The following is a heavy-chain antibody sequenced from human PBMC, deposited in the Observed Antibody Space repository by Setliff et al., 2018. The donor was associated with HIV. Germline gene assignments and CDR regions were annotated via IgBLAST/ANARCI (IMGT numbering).Heavy chain of an antibody. D-gene: IGHD1-26*01. Sequence: ASETLSLTCTVSGDSVNDRSYFWGWIRQPPGKGLEWIGTFYYNGDSRYNPSLKSRVTISVDTSKSQFSLRLNSVTAADTAVYYCARHGRVSTPSAPFDYWGQGALVTVSS. J-gene: IGHJ4*02. CDR2: FYYNGDS. CDR1: GDSVNDRSYF. V-gene: IGHV4-39*01. CDR3: ARHGRVSTPSAPFDY.